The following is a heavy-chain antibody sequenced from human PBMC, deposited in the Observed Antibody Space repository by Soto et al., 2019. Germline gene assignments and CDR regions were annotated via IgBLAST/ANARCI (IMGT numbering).Heavy chain of an antibody. D-gene: IGHD6-19*01. V-gene: IGHV1-69*01. J-gene: IGHJ5*02. CDR3: ARVGSGVAVAGRWFDP. CDR1: GGTFSSYA. Sequence: QVQLVQSGAEVKKPGSSVKVSCKASGGTFSSYAISWVRQAPGQGLEWMGGIIPIFGTANYAQKFQGRVTITADESTSTAYMELSSLRSEDTAVHYCARVGSGVAVAGRWFDPWGQGTLVTVSS. CDR2: IIPIFGTA.